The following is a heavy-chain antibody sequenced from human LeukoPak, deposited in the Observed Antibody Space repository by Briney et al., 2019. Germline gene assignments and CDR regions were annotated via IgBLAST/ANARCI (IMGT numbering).Heavy chain of an antibody. J-gene: IGHJ6*03. Sequence: GRSLRLSCAASVFTFISYAMHWVRQAPGKGVEWGSVISYDGSNKYYADSVKGRFTISRDNSKNTLYLQMNSLRAEDTAVYYCARPLVSYYYMDVWGKGTTVTVSS. D-gene: IGHD1-26*01. CDR1: VFTFISYA. CDR3: ARPLVSYYYMDV. V-gene: IGHV3-30*01. CDR2: ISYDGSNK.